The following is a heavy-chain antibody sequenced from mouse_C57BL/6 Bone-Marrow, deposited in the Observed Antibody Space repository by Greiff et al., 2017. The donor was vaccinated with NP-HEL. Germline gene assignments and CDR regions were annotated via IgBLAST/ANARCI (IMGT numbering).Heavy chain of an antibody. J-gene: IGHJ4*01. Sequence: VQLQESDAELVKPGASVKISCKVSGYTFTDHTIHWMKQRPEQGLEWIGYIYPRDGSTKYNEKFKGKATLTADKSSSTAYMQLNSLTSEDSAVYFCARGSNYGYYAMDYWGQGTSVTVSS. CDR1: GYTFTDHT. CDR3: ARGSNYGYYAMDY. CDR2: IYPRDGST. V-gene: IGHV1-78*01. D-gene: IGHD2-5*01.